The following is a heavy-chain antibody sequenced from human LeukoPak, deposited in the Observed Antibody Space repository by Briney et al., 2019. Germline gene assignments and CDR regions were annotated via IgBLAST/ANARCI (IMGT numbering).Heavy chain of an antibody. Sequence: KPSETLSLTCTVSGGSVSDYYWSWIRQSPGKGLEWIGYIYHTGTSYNPSLKSRVTISADTSKNQFSLNLSSVTAADTAVYYCASRKLGNDYWGQGTLVTVSS. D-gene: IGHD7-27*01. J-gene: IGHJ4*02. CDR1: GGSVSDYY. CDR2: IYHTGT. V-gene: IGHV4-59*02. CDR3: ASRKLGNDY.